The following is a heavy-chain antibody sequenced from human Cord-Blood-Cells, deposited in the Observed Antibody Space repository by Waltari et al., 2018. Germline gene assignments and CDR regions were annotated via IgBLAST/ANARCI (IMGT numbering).Heavy chain of an antibody. CDR2: IYYSGST. J-gene: IGHJ4*02. CDR1: GGSISRNY. V-gene: IGHV4-59*01. CDR3: ARSDFWSGYYDY. Sequence: QVQLQESGPGLVKPSETLSLTCTVSGGSISRNYWSWIRQPPGKGLEWIGYIYYSGSTNFHPSLKCRVTITVDTAKNQFSRKLSSVTAADTAVYYCARSDFWSGYYDYWGQGTLVTVSS. D-gene: IGHD3-3*01.